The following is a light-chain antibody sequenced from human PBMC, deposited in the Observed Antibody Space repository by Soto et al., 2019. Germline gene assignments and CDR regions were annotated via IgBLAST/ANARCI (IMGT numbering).Light chain of an antibody. CDR3: QQYNNWPPVT. CDR1: QYVSSN. J-gene: IGKJ5*01. V-gene: IGKV3-15*01. CDR2: RTS. Sequence: EVVMTQSPATLSVSPGQGVTLSCRANQYVSSNLAWYQQKPGQAPRLLIYRTSTRATGIPSRFSGSGSGTDFTLTISSLESEDFAVYYCQQYNNWPPVTFGQGTRLEIK.